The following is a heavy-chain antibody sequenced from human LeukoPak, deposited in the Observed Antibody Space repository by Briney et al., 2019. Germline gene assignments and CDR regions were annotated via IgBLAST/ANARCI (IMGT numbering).Heavy chain of an antibody. CDR2: IYSGGSR. V-gene: IGHV3-53*01. CDR1: GFTVSSNY. CDR3: ARTNWVYWYFDL. J-gene: IGHJ2*01. Sequence: GGSLRLSCAASGFTVSSNYMSWVRQAPGKGLEWVSVIYSGGSRYYADSVKGRFTISRDNSKNTLYLQMNSLRAEDTAVYYCARTNWVYWYFDLWGRGTLVTVSS. D-gene: IGHD1-1*01.